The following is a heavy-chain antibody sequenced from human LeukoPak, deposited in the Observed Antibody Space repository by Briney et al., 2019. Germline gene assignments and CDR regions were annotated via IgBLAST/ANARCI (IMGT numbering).Heavy chain of an antibody. V-gene: IGHV3-21*01. J-gene: IGHJ4*02. CDR3: ARDMVRGVTPIDY. CDR1: GFTFSSYS. D-gene: IGHD3-10*01. CDR2: ISSSSSYI. Sequence: GGSLRLSCAASGFTFSSYSMNWVRQAPGKGLEWVSSISSSSSYIYYADSVKGRFTISRDNAKNSLYLQMSSLRAEDTAVYYCARDMVRGVTPIDYWGQGTLVTVSS.